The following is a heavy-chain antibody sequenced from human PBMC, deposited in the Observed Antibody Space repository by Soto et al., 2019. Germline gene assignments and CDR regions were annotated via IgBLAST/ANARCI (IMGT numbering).Heavy chain of an antibody. CDR2: INHSGST. CDR1: GGSFIGYY. Sequence: TSETLSLTCAVYGGSFIGYYWSWIRQPPGKGLEWIGEINHSGSTNYNPSLKSRVTISVDTSKNQVSLKLSSVTAAHTAVNYGARGPTTGYYYYYYYMDVWGKGTTVTVSS. CDR3: ARGPTTGYYYYYYYMDV. J-gene: IGHJ6*03. V-gene: IGHV4-34*01.